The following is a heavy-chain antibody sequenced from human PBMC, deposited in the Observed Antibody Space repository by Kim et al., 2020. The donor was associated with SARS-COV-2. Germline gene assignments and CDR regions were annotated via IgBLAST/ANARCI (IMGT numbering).Heavy chain of an antibody. CDR3: ARVRVVPDAYDI. CDR1: GASIDIGGYF. D-gene: IGHD2-2*01. V-gene: IGHV4-31*03. Sequence: SETLSLTCTVSGASIDIGGYFWSWIRQHPGKGLEWIGYIFHSGTIYYNPPLKSRVSMSVDTSKNLFSLKLTSVTAADTAMYYCARVRVVPDAYDIWGQGTMATVSS. J-gene: IGHJ3*02. CDR2: IFHSGTI.